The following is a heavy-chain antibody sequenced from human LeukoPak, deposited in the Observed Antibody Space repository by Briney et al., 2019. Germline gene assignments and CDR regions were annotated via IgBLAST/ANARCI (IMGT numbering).Heavy chain of an antibody. Sequence: GESLKISCKGSGYSFTSYWIGWVRQMPGKGLEWMGIIYPGDSDTRYSPSFQGQVTISADKSISTAYLQWSSLKASDTAMYYCARRRRYSSSWYQENWFDPWGQGTLVTVSS. D-gene: IGHD6-13*01. V-gene: IGHV5-51*01. CDR2: IYPGDSDT. J-gene: IGHJ5*02. CDR3: ARRRRYSSSWYQENWFDP. CDR1: GYSFTSYW.